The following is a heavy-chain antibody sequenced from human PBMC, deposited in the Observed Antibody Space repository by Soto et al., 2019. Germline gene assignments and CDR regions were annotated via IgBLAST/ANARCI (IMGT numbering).Heavy chain of an antibody. CDR3: ARHRAAPGAVYYYGMDV. Sequence: SETLSLTCTVSGGSLSHYYWSWIRQPPGKALEWIGFTYNSGSTNYNPSLKSRVTISVDTSKNQFSLKLSSVTAADTAVYYCARHRAAPGAVYYYGMDVWGQGTTVTVSS. D-gene: IGHD7-27*01. V-gene: IGHV4-59*08. CDR1: GGSLSHYY. CDR2: TYNSGST. J-gene: IGHJ6*02.